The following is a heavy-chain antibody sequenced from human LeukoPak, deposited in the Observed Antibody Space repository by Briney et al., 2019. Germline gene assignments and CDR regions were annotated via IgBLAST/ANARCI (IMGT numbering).Heavy chain of an antibody. CDR1: GGTFSSYA. V-gene: IGHV1-69*13. CDR2: IIPIFGTA. J-gene: IGHJ3*02. Sequence: SVKVSCKASGGTFSSYAISWVRQAPGQGLEWMGGIIPIFGTANYAQKFQGRVTITADESTSTAYMELSSLRSEDTAVYYCARGGDGGYNAFDIWGQGTMVTVSS. CDR3: ARGGDGGYNAFDI. D-gene: IGHD5-18*01.